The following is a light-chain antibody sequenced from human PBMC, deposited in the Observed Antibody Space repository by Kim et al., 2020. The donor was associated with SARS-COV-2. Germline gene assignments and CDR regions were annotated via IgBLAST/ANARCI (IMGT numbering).Light chain of an antibody. V-gene: IGKV1-5*03. CDR1: QRISVW. CDR3: QQHYSYPYS. CDR2: KAS. Sequence: SASVGDRVTITCRASQRISVWLAWYQQKPGKAPNLLIYKASSLESGVPSRFSGSESGTEFTLTISSLQPDDFATYYCQQHYSYPYSFGQGTKLEI. J-gene: IGKJ2*03.